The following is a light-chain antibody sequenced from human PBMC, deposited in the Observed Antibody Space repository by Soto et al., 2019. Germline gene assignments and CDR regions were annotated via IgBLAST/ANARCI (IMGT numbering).Light chain of an antibody. V-gene: IGKV1-5*01. CDR3: QHYNSYSEA. CDR2: DAS. CDR1: QSISSW. Sequence: DIQMTQSPSTLSASLVHRETITYRASQSISSWLAWYQQKPGKAPKLLIYDASSLESGVPSRFSGSGSGTEFTLTISSLQPDDFATYYCQHYNSYSEAFGQGTKVDIK. J-gene: IGKJ1*01.